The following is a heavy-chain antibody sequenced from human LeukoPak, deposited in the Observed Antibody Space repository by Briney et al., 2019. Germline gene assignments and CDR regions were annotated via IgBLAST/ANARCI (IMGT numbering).Heavy chain of an antibody. D-gene: IGHD3-9*01. V-gene: IGHV3-11*04. Sequence: GGSLRLSCAASGFTFSDYYMSWIRRAPGKGLEWVSYISSSGSTIYYADSVKGRFTISRDNAKNSLYLQMNSLRAEDTAVYYCARVAYDILTGYRYDYWGQGTLVTVSS. CDR2: ISSSGSTI. CDR1: GFTFSDYY. J-gene: IGHJ4*02. CDR3: ARVAYDILTGYRYDY.